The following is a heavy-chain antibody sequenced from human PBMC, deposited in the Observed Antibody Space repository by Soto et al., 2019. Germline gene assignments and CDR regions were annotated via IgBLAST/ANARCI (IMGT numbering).Heavy chain of an antibody. D-gene: IGHD3-16*02. V-gene: IGHV4-39*01. Sequence: SETLSLTCTVSGGSISSSSYYWGWIRQPPGKGLEWIGSIYYSGSTYYNPSLKSRVTISVDTSKNQFSLKLSSVTAADTAVYYCAIQSLDDYIWGSYRPPLDYWGQGTLVTVSS. J-gene: IGHJ4*02. CDR1: GGSISSSSYY. CDR2: IYYSGST. CDR3: AIQSLDDYIWGSYRPPLDY.